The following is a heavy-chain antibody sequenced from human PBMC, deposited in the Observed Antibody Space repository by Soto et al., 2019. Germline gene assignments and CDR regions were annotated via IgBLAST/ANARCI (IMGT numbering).Heavy chain of an antibody. J-gene: IGHJ4*02. Sequence: GGSLRLSCAVSGFIFGRYSMNWVRQAPGKGLEWVSSIGTSGSYIYYADSVKGRFTISRDNSKNTLYLQMNSLRAEDTAVYYCARPPYSSSWYDWGIDYWGQGTLVTVSS. D-gene: IGHD6-13*01. CDR1: GFIFGRYS. CDR2: IGTSGSYI. CDR3: ARPPYSSSWYDWGIDY. V-gene: IGHV3-21*01.